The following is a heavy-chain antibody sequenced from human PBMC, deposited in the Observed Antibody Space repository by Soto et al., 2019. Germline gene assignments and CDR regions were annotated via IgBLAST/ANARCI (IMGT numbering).Heavy chain of an antibody. V-gene: IGHV5-51*01. J-gene: IGHJ6*02. CDR1: GYSFTSYW. CDR3: ARLGPPDYYGSGSYTSSYYYGMDV. CDR2: IYPGDSDT. Sequence: PGESLKISCKGSGYSFTSYWIGWVRQMPGKGLEWMGIIYPGDSDTRYSPSFQGQVTISADKPISTAYLQWSSLKASDTAMYYCARLGPPDYYGSGSYTSSYYYGMDVWGQGTTVTVSS. D-gene: IGHD3-10*01.